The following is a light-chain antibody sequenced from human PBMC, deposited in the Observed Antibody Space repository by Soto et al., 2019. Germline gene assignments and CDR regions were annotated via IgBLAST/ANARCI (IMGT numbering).Light chain of an antibody. Sequence: DIEMTQSPSTLSASVGDTVTITCRASQSIATWLAWYQQKPEKAPKLLIYKAANVQSGVPSRFSGSASGTAFSLTISSLQPEDFAIYYCQQYNDYQYTFGQGTKLEIK. CDR3: QQYNDYQYT. CDR1: QSIATW. J-gene: IGKJ2*01. CDR2: KAA. V-gene: IGKV1-5*03.